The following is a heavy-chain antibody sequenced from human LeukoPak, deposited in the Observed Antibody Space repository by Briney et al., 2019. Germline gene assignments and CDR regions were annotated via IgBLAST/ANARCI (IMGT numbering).Heavy chain of an antibody. CDR3: ARQVWSGWSREFDS. D-gene: IGHD6-19*01. V-gene: IGHV3-11*01. Sequence: PGGSLRLSCAASRFTFSDYYISWIRQAPGKGLEWVSCISSSGTTIYYVGSVKGRFTISRDNAKNSLYLQMNSLRAEDTAVYYCARQVWSGWSREFDSWGQGTLVTVSS. CDR2: ISSSGTTI. CDR1: RFTFSDYY. J-gene: IGHJ4*02.